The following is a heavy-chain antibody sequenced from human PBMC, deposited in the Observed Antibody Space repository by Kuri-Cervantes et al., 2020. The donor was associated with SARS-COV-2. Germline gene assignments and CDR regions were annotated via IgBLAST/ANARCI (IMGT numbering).Heavy chain of an antibody. CDR3: AHIGGYSGYDPDY. V-gene: IGHV3-30*02. CDR2: IRYDGSNK. CDR1: GFTFSSYG. J-gene: IGHJ4*02. Sequence: GESLKISCAASGFTFSSYGMHWVRQAPGKGLEWVAFIRYDGSNKYYADSVKGRSTISRDNSKNTLYLQMNSLRAEDTAVYYCAHIGGYSGYDPDYWGQGTLVTVSS. D-gene: IGHD5-12*01.